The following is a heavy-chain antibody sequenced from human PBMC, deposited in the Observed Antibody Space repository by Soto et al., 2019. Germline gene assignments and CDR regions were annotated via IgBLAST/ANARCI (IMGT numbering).Heavy chain of an antibody. CDR2: IYYSGNT. V-gene: IGHV4-39*01. CDR1: GGSISSSNYY. J-gene: IGHJ6*02. CDR3: ARLGGYCSTTGCYGYYALDV. D-gene: IGHD2-2*01. Sequence: SETLSLTCTVSGGSISSSNYYGGWIRQPPGKGLEWIGSIYYSGNTYYNPSLKSRVTMSVDTSKNQFSLKLSSVTAADTAVYYCARLGGYCSTTGCYGYYALDVWGQGTTVTVS.